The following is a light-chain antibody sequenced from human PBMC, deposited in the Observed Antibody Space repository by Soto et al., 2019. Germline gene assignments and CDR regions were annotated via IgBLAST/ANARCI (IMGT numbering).Light chain of an antibody. V-gene: IGLV2-8*01. CDR3: SSYAGINTVV. Sequence: QSALTQPPSASGSPGQSVTISCTGTSSDVGGYNYVSWYQQHPGKAPKVMIYEVSKRPSGVPDRFSGSKSGNTASPTVSGLQAEDEADYYCSSYAGINTVVFGGGTQVTVL. CDR2: EVS. CDR1: SSDVGGYNY. J-gene: IGLJ2*01.